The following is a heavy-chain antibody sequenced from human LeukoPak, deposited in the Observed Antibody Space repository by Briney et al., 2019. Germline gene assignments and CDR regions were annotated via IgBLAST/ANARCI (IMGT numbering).Heavy chain of an antibody. CDR3: ARGLRTVRGVVIEWIDY. J-gene: IGHJ4*02. CDR1: GYTFTSYD. V-gene: IGHV1-8*01. Sequence: ASVKVSCKASGYTFTSYDINWVRQATGQGLEWMGWMNPNSGNTSYAQRFQGRVTMTRNTSISTAYMELSSLRSDDTAVYYCARGLRTVRGVVIEWIDYWGQGSLVTVSS. CDR2: MNPNSGNT. D-gene: IGHD3-10*01.